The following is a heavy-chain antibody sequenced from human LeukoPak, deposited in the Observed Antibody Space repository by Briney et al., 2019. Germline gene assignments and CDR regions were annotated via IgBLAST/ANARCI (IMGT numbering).Heavy chain of an antibody. V-gene: IGHV3-23*01. CDR3: AKGLPWDAFDI. CDR1: GGSISSYY. Sequence: ETLSLTCTVSGGSISSYYWSWVRQAPGKGLEWVSTISGSGGSTYYADSVKGRFTISRDNSKNTLYLQMNSLRAEDTAVYYCAKGLPWDAFDIWGQGTMVTVSS. J-gene: IGHJ3*02. CDR2: ISGSGGST.